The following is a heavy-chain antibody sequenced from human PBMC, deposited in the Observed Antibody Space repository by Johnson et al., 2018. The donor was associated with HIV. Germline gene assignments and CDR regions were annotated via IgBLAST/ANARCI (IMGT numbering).Heavy chain of an antibody. D-gene: IGHD3-10*01. CDR2: IYSDGST. CDR3: AKDSDTYYYGSGDAFDV. J-gene: IGHJ3*01. CDR1: GFTVSSNY. V-gene: IGHV3-66*02. Sequence: VKLVESGGALVQPGGSLRLSCAASGFTVSSNYMSWVRQAPGKGLEWVSLIYSDGSTYSADSAQGRITISRDNSKNTLYLQMNSLRAEDTALYYCAKDSDTYYYGSGDAFDVWGQGTMVTVSS.